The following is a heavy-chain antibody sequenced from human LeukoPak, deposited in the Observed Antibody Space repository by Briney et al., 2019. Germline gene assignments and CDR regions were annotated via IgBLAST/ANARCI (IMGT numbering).Heavy chain of an antibody. CDR2: IYHSGST. D-gene: IGHD4/OR15-4a*01. Sequence: PSETLSLTCTVSGYSISSGYYWGWIRQPPGKGLEWIGSIYHSGSTYYNPSLKSRVTISVDTSKNQFSLKLSSVTAADTAVYYCARGDDYGIVFFDYWGQGTLVTVSS. CDR3: ARGDDYGIVFFDY. CDR1: GYSISSGYY. V-gene: IGHV4-38-2*02. J-gene: IGHJ4*02.